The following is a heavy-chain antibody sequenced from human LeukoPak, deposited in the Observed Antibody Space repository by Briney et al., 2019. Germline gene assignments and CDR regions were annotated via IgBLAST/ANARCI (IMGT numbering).Heavy chain of an antibody. D-gene: IGHD3-10*01. V-gene: IGHV3-15*01. CDR1: GFTFANAW. CDR2: IQSKIDGGST. CDR3: TTVVWFGGLLDY. J-gene: IGHJ4*02. Sequence: PGGSLRLSCAASGFTFANAWMSWVRQAPGKGLEWVGRIQSKIDGGSTDYAAPVKGRFTISRDDSKNTLFLQMNSLKTEDTAVYYCTTVVWFGGLLDYWGQGMLVTVSS.